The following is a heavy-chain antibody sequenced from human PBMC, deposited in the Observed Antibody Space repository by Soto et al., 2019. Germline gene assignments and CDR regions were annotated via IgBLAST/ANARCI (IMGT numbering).Heavy chain of an antibody. D-gene: IGHD3-22*01. V-gene: IGHV3-9*01. Sequence: GGSLRLSCAASGFTFDDYAMHWVRQAPGKGLEWVSGINWNSDTIGYADSVKGRFTVSRDNAKGPLLLQMSSLRAEDTAVYFCAMSNSNDLYYHFESWGQGTPVTVSS. CDR1: GFTFDDYA. CDR3: AMSNSNDLYYHFES. CDR2: INWNSDTI. J-gene: IGHJ4*02.